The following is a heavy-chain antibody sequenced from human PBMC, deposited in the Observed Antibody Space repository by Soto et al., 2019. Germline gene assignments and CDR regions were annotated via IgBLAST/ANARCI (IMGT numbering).Heavy chain of an antibody. CDR3: ARRRVLVVAAARGDAIDI. V-gene: IGHV4-59*08. J-gene: IGHJ3*02. CDR2: IYYSGST. CDR1: GGSISSYY. Sequence: PSETLSLTCTISGGSISSYYWTWIRQSPGQGLEWIGYIYYSGSTKYNPSLESRVTISLDTSKNQFSLRLSSVTAADTAVYYCARRRVLVVAAARGDAIDIWGQGTKVTVSS. D-gene: IGHD2-8*02.